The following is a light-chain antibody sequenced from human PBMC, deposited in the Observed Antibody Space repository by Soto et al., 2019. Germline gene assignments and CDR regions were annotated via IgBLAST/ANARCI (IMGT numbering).Light chain of an antibody. CDR2: EVS. CDR1: SNDVGGYDY. J-gene: IGLJ2*01. V-gene: IGLV2-14*01. Sequence: QSALTQPASVSGSPGQSITISCSGTSNDVGGYDYVSWYQQHPGKAPKLVIYEVSNRPSWVSNRFSGSKSGNTASLTISGLQPEDEADYYCNSYTSGSTLVFGAGTKLTVL. CDR3: NSYTSGSTLV.